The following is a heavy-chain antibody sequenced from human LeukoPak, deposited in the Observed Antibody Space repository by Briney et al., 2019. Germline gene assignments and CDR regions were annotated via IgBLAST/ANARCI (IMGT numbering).Heavy chain of an antibody. CDR2: IRSKAYGGTT. CDR1: GFTFSSYA. Sequence: GGSLRLSCAASGFTFSSYAMSWVRQAPGKGLEWVGFIRSKAYGGTTEYAASVKGRFTISRDDSKSIAYLQMNSLKTEDTAVYYCTRDTTDVDYWGQGTLVTVSS. D-gene: IGHD4-17*01. J-gene: IGHJ4*02. V-gene: IGHV3-49*04. CDR3: TRDTTDVDY.